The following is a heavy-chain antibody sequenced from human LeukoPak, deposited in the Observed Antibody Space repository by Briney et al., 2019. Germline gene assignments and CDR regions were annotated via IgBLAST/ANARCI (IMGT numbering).Heavy chain of an antibody. J-gene: IGHJ4*02. CDR2: FDPEDGET. CDR3: ATRPIYDSSGYYYYFDY. V-gene: IGHV1-24*01. D-gene: IGHD3-22*01. CDR1: GYTLTELS. Sequence: GASVKVSCKVSGYTLTELSMHWVRQAPGKGLEWMGGFDPEDGETIYAQKFQGRVTMTENTSTDTAYMELSSLRSEDTAVYYCATRPIYDSSGYYYYFDYWGQGTLVTVSS.